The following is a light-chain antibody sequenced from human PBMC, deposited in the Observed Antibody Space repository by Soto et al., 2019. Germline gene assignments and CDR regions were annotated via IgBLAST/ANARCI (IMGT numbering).Light chain of an antibody. Sequence: DIQMTQSPSTLSASVGDRVTITCRASQSISTWLAWYQQKPGKAPTLLIYHASSLASGVPSRFSGSRSGTDFTLTISRLQPDDFATYHRQQYNSYSRTFGQGTKVEIK. J-gene: IGKJ1*01. V-gene: IGKV1-5*01. CDR3: QQYNSYSRT. CDR2: HAS. CDR1: QSISTW.